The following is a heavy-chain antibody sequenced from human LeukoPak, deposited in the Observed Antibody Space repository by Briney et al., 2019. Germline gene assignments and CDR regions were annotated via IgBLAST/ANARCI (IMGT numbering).Heavy chain of an antibody. Sequence: PSETLSLTCAVYRGSFSGYYWSWVRQPPGKGLEWIGEINHSGSTNYNPSLKSRVTISVDTSKNQFSLKLSSVTAADTAVYYCARDNRGYSYGNSRFDYWGQGTLVTVSS. J-gene: IGHJ4*02. V-gene: IGHV4-34*01. CDR2: INHSGST. CDR1: RGSFSGYY. D-gene: IGHD5-18*01. CDR3: ARDNRGYSYGNSRFDY.